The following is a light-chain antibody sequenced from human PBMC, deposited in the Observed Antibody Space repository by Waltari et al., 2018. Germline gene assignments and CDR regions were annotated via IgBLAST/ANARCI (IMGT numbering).Light chain of an antibody. J-gene: IGLJ1*01. CDR2: EVS. V-gene: IGLV2-23*02. CDR1: SSAVGSHNL. Sequence: QSALTQPASVSGSPGQSITISCTGTSSAVGSHNLVSWYQQHPGKAPKLMIYEVSKGHSGVSNRFSGSKSGNTASLTISGLQAEDEADYYCCSYAGSSTSLYVFGTGTKVTVL. CDR3: CSYAGSSTSLYV.